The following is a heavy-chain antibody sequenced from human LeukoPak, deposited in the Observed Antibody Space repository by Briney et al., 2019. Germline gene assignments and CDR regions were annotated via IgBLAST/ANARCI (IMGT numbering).Heavy chain of an antibody. CDR3: ARISRVGVIASDY. D-gene: IGHD3-10*01. J-gene: IGHJ4*02. Sequence: VASVKVSCKASGYTFTSYYTHWVRQAPGQGLEWMGIINPSGGSTSYAQKFQGRVTMTRDTSTSTVYMELSSLRSEDAAVYYCARISRVGVIASDYWGQGTLVTVSS. CDR1: GYTFTSYY. CDR2: INPSGGST. V-gene: IGHV1-46*01.